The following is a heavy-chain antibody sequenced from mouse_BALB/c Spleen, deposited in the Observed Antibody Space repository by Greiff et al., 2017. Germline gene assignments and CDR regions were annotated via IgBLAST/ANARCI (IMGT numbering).Heavy chain of an antibody. D-gene: IGHD2-3*01. CDR2: ISSGSSTI. CDR1: GFTFSSFG. J-gene: IGHJ3*01. V-gene: IGHV5-17*02. Sequence: EVMLVESGGGLVQPGGSRKLSCAASGFTFSSFGMHWVRQAPEKGLEWVAYISSGSSTIYYADTVKGRFTISRDNARNILYLQMSSLRSEDTAMYYCAREGGPRWLSFAYWGQGTLVTVSA. CDR3: AREGGPRWLSFAY.